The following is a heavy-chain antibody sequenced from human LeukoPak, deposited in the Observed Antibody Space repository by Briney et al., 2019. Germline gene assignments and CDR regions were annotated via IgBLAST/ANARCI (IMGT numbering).Heavy chain of an antibody. J-gene: IGHJ4*02. V-gene: IGHV4-34*01. CDR2: INHSGGA. CDR1: GGSFSGYS. CDR3: ARGVDYYGV. D-gene: IGHD3-10*01. Sequence: SETLSLTCAVYGGSFSGYSWNWIRQPPVKGLEWIGEINHSGGANYNPSLKSRVTISVDTSKKQFSLKLSSVTAADTAVYYCARGVDYYGVWGQGTLVTVSS.